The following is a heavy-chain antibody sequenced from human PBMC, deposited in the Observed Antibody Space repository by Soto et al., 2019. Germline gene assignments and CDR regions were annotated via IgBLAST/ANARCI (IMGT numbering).Heavy chain of an antibody. CDR2: IYYSGST. V-gene: IGHV4-61*01. CDR3: AGEYSGSYFSLDGFDI. J-gene: IGHJ3*02. CDR1: GGSVSSGSYY. D-gene: IGHD1-26*01. Sequence: QVQLQESGPGLVKPSETLSLTCTVSGGSVSSGSYYWSWIRQPPGKGLEWIGYIYYSGSTNYNPSPKSRVTISVDTSKNQFSLKLSAVTAADTAVYYCAGEYSGSYFSLDGFDIWGQGTMVTVSS.